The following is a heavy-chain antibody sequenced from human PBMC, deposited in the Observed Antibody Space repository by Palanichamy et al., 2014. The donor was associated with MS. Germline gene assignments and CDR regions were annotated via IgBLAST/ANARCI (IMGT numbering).Heavy chain of an antibody. CDR1: GFIFNSYG. Sequence: QVQLVESGGGMVQPGRPLRLSCAASGFIFNSYGMHWVRQAPGKGLEWVATVSYDGSDKYYADSVKGRFSISRDNSKNMVYLQMSSLRPEDTAVYYCSRAVDMYWYFDVWGRGTLVTVSP. V-gene: IGHV3-30*03. CDR2: VSYDGSDK. D-gene: IGHD5-12*01. J-gene: IGHJ2*01. CDR3: SRAVDMYWYFDV.